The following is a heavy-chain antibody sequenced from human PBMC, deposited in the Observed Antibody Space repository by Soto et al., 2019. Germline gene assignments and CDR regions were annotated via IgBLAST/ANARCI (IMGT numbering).Heavy chain of an antibody. CDR2: IYTTGST. Sequence: SETLSLTCTVSGVSISNNYWNWIRQPAGEGLEWIGRIYTTGSTNYNPSLKGRVTMSVDSSKSQFSLKLTSVTAADTAMYYCARNPSGMLTDRHYFDYWGQGALVAVAS. CDR1: GVSISNNY. V-gene: IGHV4-4*07. CDR3: ARNPSGMLTDRHYFDY. D-gene: IGHD3-10*01. J-gene: IGHJ4*02.